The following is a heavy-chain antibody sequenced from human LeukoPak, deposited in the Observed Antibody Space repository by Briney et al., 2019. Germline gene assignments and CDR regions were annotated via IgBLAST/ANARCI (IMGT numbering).Heavy chain of an antibody. Sequence: PSETLSLTCAVYGGSFSGYYWSWIRQPPGKGLEWIGEINHRGSTNYNPSLKSRVTISVDTSKNQFSLKLSSVTAADTAVYYCVRGRYSSGWFKDKNWFDPWGQGIPVTVSS. D-gene: IGHD6-19*01. CDR3: VRGRYSSGWFKDKNWFDP. V-gene: IGHV4-34*01. CDR2: INHRGST. J-gene: IGHJ5*02. CDR1: GGSFSGYY.